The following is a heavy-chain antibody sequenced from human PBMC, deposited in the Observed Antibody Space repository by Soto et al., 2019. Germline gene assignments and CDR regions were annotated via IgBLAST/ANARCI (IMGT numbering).Heavy chain of an antibody. J-gene: IGHJ6*02. CDR1: GGSFSGYY. Sequence: LSLTCAVYGGSFSGYYWSWIRQPPGKGLEWIGEINHSGSTNYNPSLKSRVTISVDTSKNQFSLKLSSVTAADTAVYYCARGLEYYDSSGYRGYGMDVWGQGTTVTVSS. CDR2: INHSGST. D-gene: IGHD3-22*01. V-gene: IGHV4-34*01. CDR3: ARGLEYYDSSGYRGYGMDV.